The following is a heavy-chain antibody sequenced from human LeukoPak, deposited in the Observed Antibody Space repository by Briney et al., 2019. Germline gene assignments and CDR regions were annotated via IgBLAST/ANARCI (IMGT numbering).Heavy chain of an antibody. CDR1: GYTFTGYY. CDR2: INPNSGGT. Sequence: EASVKVSCKASGYTFTGYYMHWVRQAPGQGLEWMGWINPNSGGTNYAQKFQGWVTMTRDTSISTAYMELSRLRSEDTAVYYCAKARHTSNFPGDWFGPWGQGTLVIVSS. V-gene: IGHV1-2*04. CDR3: AKARHTSNFPGDWFGP. D-gene: IGHD2-2*01. J-gene: IGHJ5*02.